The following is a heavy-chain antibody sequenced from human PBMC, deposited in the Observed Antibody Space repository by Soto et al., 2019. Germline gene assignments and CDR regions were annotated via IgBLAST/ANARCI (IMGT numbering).Heavy chain of an antibody. D-gene: IGHD2-2*01. J-gene: IGHJ5*02. CDR2: ISYDGSNK. CDR3: ARDGAPWGYQLHNWFDP. Sequence: GGSLRLSCAASVFTFISYAMHWVRQAPGKGLEWVAVISYDGSNKYYADSVKGRFTVSRDNSKSTLYLQMNSLRAEDTAVYYCARDGAPWGYQLHNWFDPWGQGTLVTVSS. V-gene: IGHV3-30-3*01. CDR1: VFTFISYA.